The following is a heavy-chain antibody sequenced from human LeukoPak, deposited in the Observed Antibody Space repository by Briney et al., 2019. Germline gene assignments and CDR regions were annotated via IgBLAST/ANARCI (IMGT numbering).Heavy chain of an antibody. Sequence: GGSLRLSCAASGFTFSIYAMHWVRQAPGKGLEWVSFISYDGSIKYYADSVRGRFTISRDNSKNTLFLQMNSLRSEDTAVYYCAMGSGKRRAAISQSKGYYYYMDVWGKGTTVTVSS. CDR3: AMGSGKRRAAISQSKGYYYYMDV. J-gene: IGHJ6*03. CDR1: GFTFSIYA. CDR2: ISYDGSIK. D-gene: IGHD3-10*01. V-gene: IGHV3-30-3*01.